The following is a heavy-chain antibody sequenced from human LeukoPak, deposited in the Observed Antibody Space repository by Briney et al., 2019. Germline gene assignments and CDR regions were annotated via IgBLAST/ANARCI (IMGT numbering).Heavy chain of an antibody. Sequence: GGSLRLSCAASGFTFSSYAMSWVRQAPGKGLEWVSAISGSGGSTYYADSVKGRFTISRDNSKNTLYLQMNSLRAEDTAVYYCAKGPLRYFDWLTRGDTAWGQGTLVTVSS. D-gene: IGHD3-9*01. CDR3: AKGPLRYFDWLTRGDTA. J-gene: IGHJ5*02. V-gene: IGHV3-23*01. CDR2: ISGSGGST. CDR1: GFTFSSYA.